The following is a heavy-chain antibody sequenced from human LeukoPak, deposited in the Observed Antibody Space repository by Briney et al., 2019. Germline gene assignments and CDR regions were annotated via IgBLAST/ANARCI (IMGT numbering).Heavy chain of an antibody. V-gene: IGHV3-30-3*01. CDR2: ISYDGSNK. CDR3: ARGWAAAGFDY. CDR1: GFTFSSYA. D-gene: IGHD6-13*01. Sequence: GGSLRLSCAASGFTFSSYAMHWVRQAPGKGLEWVAVISYDGSNKYYADSVKGRFTISRDNSKNTPYLQMNSLRAEDTAVYYCARGWAAAGFDYWGQGTLVTVSS. J-gene: IGHJ4*02.